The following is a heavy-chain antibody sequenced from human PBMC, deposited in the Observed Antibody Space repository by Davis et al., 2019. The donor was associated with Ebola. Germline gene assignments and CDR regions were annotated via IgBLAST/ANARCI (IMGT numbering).Heavy chain of an antibody. CDR1: GGSFSGFY. CDR2: IKYSGST. V-gene: IGHV4-34*01. D-gene: IGHD2-15*01. CDR3: ARSYGYCTADNCFKGFNY. Sequence: MPGGSLRLSCAVYGGSFSGFYWSWLRQFPGRGLEWIGEIKYSGSTKYNPSLKSRVNMSVDTSKNQFSLKLTSVTAADTAMYYCARSYGYCTADNCFKGFNYWGQGSPVTVSS. J-gene: IGHJ4*02.